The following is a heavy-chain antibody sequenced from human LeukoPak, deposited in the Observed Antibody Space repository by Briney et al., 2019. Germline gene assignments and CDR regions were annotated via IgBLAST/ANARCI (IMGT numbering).Heavy chain of an antibody. Sequence: PSETLSLTCAASGYSISSGYYWGWIRQPPGKGLEWIGSMSHNRGTYYNPSLKSRVTISMDTSKNQFSLRLSSVTAADTAVYYCASYYASGVSAYNYYGMDVWGKGTTVTVSS. CDR2: MSHNRGT. J-gene: IGHJ6*04. CDR3: ASYYASGVSAYNYYGMDV. CDR1: GYSISSGYY. D-gene: IGHD3-10*01. V-gene: IGHV4-38-2*01.